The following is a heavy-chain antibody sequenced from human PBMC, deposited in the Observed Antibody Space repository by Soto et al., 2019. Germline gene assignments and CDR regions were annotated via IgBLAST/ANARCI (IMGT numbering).Heavy chain of an antibody. D-gene: IGHD3-3*01. J-gene: IGHJ3*02. CDR1: GYPVTAYY. V-gene: IGHV1-2*05. Sequence: QLHLVQSGAVVKKPGASVTVSCSASGYPVTAYYMHWVRQAPGRGLEWMGGINPATGAAKYTQTFQGRVTMTGATATSTVFMELSGPTAEDTVFFYWAGGGGVGVAGSAAFDMWGQGTLVTVSS. CDR3: AGGGGVGVAGSAAFDM. CDR2: INPATGAA.